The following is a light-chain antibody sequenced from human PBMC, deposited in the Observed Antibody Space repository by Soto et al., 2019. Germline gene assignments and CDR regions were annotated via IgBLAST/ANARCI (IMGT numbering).Light chain of an antibody. CDR1: ARLLHRNGNTL. CDR3: MQGLQTPRT. Sequence: DIVLTQSPLSLTVTPGESASLSCTCRARLLHRNGNTLLDWYLQKPGQSPQXLIYLVSRRAPGVPDRFSGGGSGSDFTLAISRVEAEDVGVYYCMQGLQTPRTFGQGTKVDI. V-gene: IGKV2-28*01. CDR2: LVS. J-gene: IGKJ1*01.